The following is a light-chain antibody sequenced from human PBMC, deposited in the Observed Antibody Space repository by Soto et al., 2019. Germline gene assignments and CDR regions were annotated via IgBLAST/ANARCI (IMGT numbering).Light chain of an antibody. CDR1: SWHSSYA. CDR3: QTWGAGFSVV. CDR2: VNTDGSH. J-gene: IGLJ2*01. Sequence: QAVLTQSPSASASLGASVKLTCTLSSWHSSYAIAWHQQQPEKGPRYLMKVNTDGSHNKGDGIPDRFSGSSSGAERYLTISSLQSEDEADYYCQTWGAGFSVVFGGGTKVTVL. V-gene: IGLV4-69*01.